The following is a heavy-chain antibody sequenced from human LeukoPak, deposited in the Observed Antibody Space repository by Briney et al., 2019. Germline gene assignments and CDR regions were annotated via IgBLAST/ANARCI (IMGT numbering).Heavy chain of an antibody. CDR1: GGSISSYS. Sequence: KPSGTLSLTCTVSGGSISSYSWSWIRQPPGKGLEWIGYIYYSGNTNYNPSLKSRVTISIDTSKKQFSLKLSSVTAADTAVYYCARVRLVGYDILTGYYSFDYWGQGTLVTVSS. CDR2: IYYSGNT. D-gene: IGHD3-9*01. CDR3: ARVRLVGYDILTGYYSFDY. V-gene: IGHV4-59*01. J-gene: IGHJ4*02.